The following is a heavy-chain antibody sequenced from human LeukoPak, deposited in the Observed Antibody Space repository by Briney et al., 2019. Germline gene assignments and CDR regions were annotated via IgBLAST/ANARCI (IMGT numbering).Heavy chain of an antibody. CDR3: ARGPRNYYYYYMDV. Sequence: SETLSLTCAVYGGSFSGYYWRWIRQPPGKGLEWLGEINHSGSTNYNPSLKSRVTISGDTSKNQFSLKLSSVTAADTAVYYCARGPRNYYYYYMDVWGKGTTVTVSS. J-gene: IGHJ6*03. CDR1: GGSFSGYY. V-gene: IGHV4-34*01. CDR2: INHSGST.